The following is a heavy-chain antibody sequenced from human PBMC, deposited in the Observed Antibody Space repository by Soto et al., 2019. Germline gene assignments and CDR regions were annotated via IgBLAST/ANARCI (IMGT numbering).Heavy chain of an antibody. CDR3: AKDATSSSPYAAPYYYYYYGMDV. CDR1: GFTFDDYA. Sequence: EVQLVESGGGLVQPGRSLRLSCAASGFTFDDYAMHWVRQAPGKGLEWVSGISWNSGSIGYADSVKGRFTISRDNAKNSLYLQMSSLRAEDTALYYCAKDATSSSPYAAPYYYYYYGMDVWGQGTTVTVSS. J-gene: IGHJ6*02. CDR2: ISWNSGSI. D-gene: IGHD6-13*01. V-gene: IGHV3-9*01.